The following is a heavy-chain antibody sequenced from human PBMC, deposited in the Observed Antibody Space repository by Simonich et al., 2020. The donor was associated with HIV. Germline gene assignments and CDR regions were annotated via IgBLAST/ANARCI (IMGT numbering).Heavy chain of an antibody. J-gene: IGHJ1*01. CDR3: ARLYRGYDNYFQH. CDR1: GGSIRSYS. CDR2: IYYSGNT. V-gene: IGHV4-59*01. Sequence: QVQLQESGPGLVKPSETLSLTCTVSGGSIRSYSWSWIPKPPGKGLEWIGYIYYSGNTNANPSHKSRVTISVDTTKNQFPLKLSSVTAEDTAVYYCARLYRGYDNYFQHWGQGTLVTVST. D-gene: IGHD5-12*01.